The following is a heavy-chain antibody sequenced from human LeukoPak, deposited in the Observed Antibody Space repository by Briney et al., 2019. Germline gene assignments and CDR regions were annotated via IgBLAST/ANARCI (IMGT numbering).Heavy chain of an antibody. J-gene: IGHJ4*02. V-gene: IGHV3-15*01. Sequence: PGGSLRLSCAASGFSFTDAWMSWDRQAPGKGLEWVGHLKSKAAGGTTDYAAPVKARFTISGDDSKNTLYLQMNSLKTEDTAVYYCTTGNYWGQGTLVTVSS. CDR2: LKSKAAGGTT. CDR1: GFSFTDAW. CDR3: TTGNY.